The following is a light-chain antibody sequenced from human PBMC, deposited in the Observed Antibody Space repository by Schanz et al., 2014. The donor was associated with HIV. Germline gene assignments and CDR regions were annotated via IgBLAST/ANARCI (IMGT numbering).Light chain of an antibody. CDR2: DVS. J-gene: IGLJ1*01. CDR3: SSYTSSSTYV. V-gene: IGLV2-14*01. CDR1: SSDVGGYNY. Sequence: QSVLTQPPSASGSPGQSVTISCTGTSSDVGGYNYVSWYQQHPGKAPKLMIYDVSNRPSGVSNRFIGSKSGNTASLTISGLQAEDEADYYCSSYTSSSTYVFGTGTKLTVL.